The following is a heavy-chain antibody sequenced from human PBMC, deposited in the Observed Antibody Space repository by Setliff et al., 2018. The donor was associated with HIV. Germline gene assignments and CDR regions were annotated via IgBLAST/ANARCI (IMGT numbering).Heavy chain of an antibody. CDR1: GFSFRSYA. D-gene: IGHD6-13*01. CDR3: AKDHATSSWFTALLDY. V-gene: IGHV3-23*01. CDR2: ISGSAGTT. J-gene: IGHJ4*02. Sequence: GESLKISCAASGFSFRSYAVSWVRQAPGKGLEWVSGISGSAGTTYYADSVKGRFTISRDNSKNTLYLQMNSLRAEDTAVYYCAKDHATSSWFTALLDYWGQGALVTVSS.